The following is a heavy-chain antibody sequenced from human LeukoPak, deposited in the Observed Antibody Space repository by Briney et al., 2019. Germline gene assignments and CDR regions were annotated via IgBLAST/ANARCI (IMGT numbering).Heavy chain of an antibody. CDR2: IKEDGSEK. Sequence: PGGSLRLSCAASGFTFSSYWMSWVRQAPGKGLEWVANIKEDGSEKKYVDSVKGRFTISRDNAKNSLYLQMNSLRVEDTAVYYCARVAKYYYGSETYYFFEHWGQGTPVTASS. V-gene: IGHV3-7*01. CDR1: GFTFSSYW. D-gene: IGHD3-10*01. CDR3: ARVAKYYYGSETYYFFEH. J-gene: IGHJ4*02.